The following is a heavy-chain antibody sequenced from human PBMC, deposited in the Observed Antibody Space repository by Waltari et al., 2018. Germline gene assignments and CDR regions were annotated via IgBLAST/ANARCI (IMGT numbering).Heavy chain of an antibody. V-gene: IGHV4-39*07. CDR3: ARRGYSYGYVDY. CDR1: GGSISSSSYY. CDR2: IYYSGST. Sequence: QLQLQESGPGLVKPSETLSLTCTVPGGSISSSSYYWGWIRPPPGKGLEWIGSIYYSGSTYYNPSLKSRVTISVDTSKNQFSLKLSSVTAADTAVYYCARRGYSYGYVDYWGQGTLVTVSS. J-gene: IGHJ4*02. D-gene: IGHD5-18*01.